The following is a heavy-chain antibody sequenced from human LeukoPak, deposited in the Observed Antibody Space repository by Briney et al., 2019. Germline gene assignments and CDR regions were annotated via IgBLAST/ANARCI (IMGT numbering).Heavy chain of an antibody. Sequence: GGSLRLSCAASGFTFSSYAMHWVRQAPGKGLEWVAVISYDGSNKYYADSVKGRFTISRDNSKNTLYLQMNSLRAEDTAVYYCAREFYNSETYYYDSSGYYPIDYWGQGTLVTVSS. CDR1: GFTFSSYA. J-gene: IGHJ4*02. CDR2: ISYDGSNK. CDR3: AREFYNSETYYYDSSGYYPIDY. D-gene: IGHD3-22*01. V-gene: IGHV3-30*04.